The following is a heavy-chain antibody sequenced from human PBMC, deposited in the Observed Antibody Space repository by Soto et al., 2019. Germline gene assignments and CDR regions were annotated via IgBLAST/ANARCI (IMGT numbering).Heavy chain of an antibody. CDR2: IYYSGST. D-gene: IGHD6-6*01. Sequence: PSETLSLTCTVSGGSISSGDYYWSWIRQPPGKGLEWIGYIYYSGSTYYNPSLKSRVTISVDTSKNQFSLKLSSVTAADTAVYYCAREVRISARHGFYVAYSVQGTLVTVPS. CDR1: GGSISSGDYY. J-gene: IGHJ4*02. V-gene: IGHV4-30-4*01. CDR3: AREVRISARHGFYVAY.